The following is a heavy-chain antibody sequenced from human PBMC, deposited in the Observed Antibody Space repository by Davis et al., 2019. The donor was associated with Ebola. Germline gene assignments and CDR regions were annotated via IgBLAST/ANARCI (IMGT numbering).Heavy chain of an antibody. D-gene: IGHD4-11*01. CDR3: AHSPTTVTPLNWFDP. CDR2: IYWDDDK. Sequence: SGPTLVKPTQTLTLTCPFSGFSLSTSGVGVGWIRQPPGKALEWLALIYWDDDKRYSPSLKSRLTITKDTSKNQVVLTMTNMDPVDTATYYCAHSPTTVTPLNWFDPWGQGTLVTVSS. J-gene: IGHJ5*02. V-gene: IGHV2-5*02. CDR1: GFSLSTSGVG.